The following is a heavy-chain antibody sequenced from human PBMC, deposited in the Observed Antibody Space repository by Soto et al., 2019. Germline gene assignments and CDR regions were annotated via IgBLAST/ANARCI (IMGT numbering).Heavy chain of an antibody. CDR1: GFTFSNYE. J-gene: IGHJ6*02. V-gene: IGHV3-48*03. D-gene: IGHD4-4*01. Sequence: EVQLVESGGGLVQAGGSLRLSCAVFGFTFSNYEMNWVRQAPGKGLEWISYISNSGRAIYYAESVKGRFTISRDNAKNSQYLQMNSLRAEDTAVYYCARDPEIYSGKFDYGLDVWGQGTTVTVSS. CDR2: ISNSGRAI. CDR3: ARDPEIYSGKFDYGLDV.